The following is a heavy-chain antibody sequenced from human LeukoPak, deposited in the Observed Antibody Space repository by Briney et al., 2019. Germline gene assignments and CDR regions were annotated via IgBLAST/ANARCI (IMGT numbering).Heavy chain of an antibody. CDR3: AGPLPYDSSGYFYFDY. Sequence: SGTLSLTCAVYGVSISSDNWWTWVRQPPGKGLEWIGETHRSGDTKYNPSLNGRVTISVDTSKNQFSLKLSSVTAADTAVYYCAGPLPYDSSGYFYFDYWGQGTLVTVSS. CDR2: THRSGDT. D-gene: IGHD3-22*01. CDR1: GVSISSDNW. J-gene: IGHJ4*02. V-gene: IGHV4-4*02.